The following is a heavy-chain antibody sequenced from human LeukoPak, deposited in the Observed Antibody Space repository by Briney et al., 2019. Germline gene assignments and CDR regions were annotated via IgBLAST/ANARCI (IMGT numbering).Heavy chain of an antibody. V-gene: IGHV1-18*01. Sequence: ASVKVSCKASGGPFSSYAISWVRQAPGQGLEWMGWISAYNGNTIYAQKVKGRVTTTTDTSTSTAYMELRSLKSDDTAVYYCARASYCSVGSCYSDYWGQGTLVTVSS. CDR3: ARASYCSVGSCYSDY. CDR2: ISAYNGNT. J-gene: IGHJ4*02. D-gene: IGHD2-15*01. CDR1: GGPFSSYA.